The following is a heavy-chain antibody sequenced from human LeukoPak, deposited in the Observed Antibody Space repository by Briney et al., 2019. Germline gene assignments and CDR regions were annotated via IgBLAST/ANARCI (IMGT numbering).Heavy chain of an antibody. CDR1: GFTFSSYW. CDR2: IKQDGSEK. Sequence: GGSLRLSCAASGFTFSSYWMSWVRQAPGKGLEWVANIKQDGSEKYYVDSVKGRFTISRDNAKNSLYLQMNSLRAEDTAVYYCARDGGYCSSTSCLMAAAGKGRDAFDIWGQGTMITVSS. CDR3: ARDGGYCSSTSCLMAAAGKGRDAFDI. J-gene: IGHJ3*02. D-gene: IGHD2-2*01. V-gene: IGHV3-7*01.